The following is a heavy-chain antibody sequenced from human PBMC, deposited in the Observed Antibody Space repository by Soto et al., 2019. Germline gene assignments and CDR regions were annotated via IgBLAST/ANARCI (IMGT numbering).Heavy chain of an antibody. D-gene: IGHD3-3*01. J-gene: IGHJ6*02. CDR2: ISVYHDYT. CDR3: ARRWSAIGMDV. Sequence: QVQLVQSGAEVKKPGASVKVSCKASGYIFSSYGISWVRQAPGQGLEWMGWISVYHDYTHKAQKFQGRVTTTTDTSTTTAYTERRSRTADDAAVYCCARRWSAIGMDVCGHGPAVTVSS. CDR1: GYIFSSYG. V-gene: IGHV1-18*04.